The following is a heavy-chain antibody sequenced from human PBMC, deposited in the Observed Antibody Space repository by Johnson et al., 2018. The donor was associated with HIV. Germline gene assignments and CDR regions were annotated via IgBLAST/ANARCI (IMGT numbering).Heavy chain of an antibody. Sequence: QVQLVESGGGLVQPGGSLRLSCAASGFTFSNYGMHWVRQAPGKGLEWVAVIWHDGSNKYYADSVKGRFTISRDNSKNTLYLQMNSLRAEDTAVYYCARGGKRVMAAFDIWGQGTMVTVSS. CDR2: IWHDGSNK. CDR3: ARGGKRVMAAFDI. CDR1: GFTFSNYG. J-gene: IGHJ3*02. D-gene: IGHD3-16*01. V-gene: IGHV3-30*19.